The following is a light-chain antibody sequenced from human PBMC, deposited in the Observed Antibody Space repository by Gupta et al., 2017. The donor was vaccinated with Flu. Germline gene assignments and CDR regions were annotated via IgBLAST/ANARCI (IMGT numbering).Light chain of an antibody. V-gene: IGKV3-20*01. CDR1: QTLSSSY. CDR2: GDS. CDR3: QQYGSSPT. Sequence: PGTLSLSPGERATLSCRASQTLSSSYLAWYQQKPGQAPRLLIYGDSTGASGVPNRFSASGSGTDFTLIINGLEPEDFAVYYCQQYGSSPTFGGGTKVEI. J-gene: IGKJ4*01.